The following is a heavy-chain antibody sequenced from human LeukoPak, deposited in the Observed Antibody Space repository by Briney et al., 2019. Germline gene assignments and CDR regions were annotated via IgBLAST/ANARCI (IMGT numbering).Heavy chain of an antibody. CDR3: ASHYDSDNWFDP. D-gene: IGHD3-3*01. CDR1: GGTFSSYT. J-gene: IGHJ5*02. V-gene: IGHV1-69*02. CDR2: IIPILGIA. Sequence: GASVKVSCKASGGTFSSYTISGVRQAPGQGLEGMGGIIPILGIANYAQKFQGRVTITADTTTSTAYMELSSLRSEDTAVYYCASHYDSDNWFDPWGQGTLVTVSS.